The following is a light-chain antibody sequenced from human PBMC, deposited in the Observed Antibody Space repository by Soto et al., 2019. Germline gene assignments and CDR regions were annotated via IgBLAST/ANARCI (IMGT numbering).Light chain of an antibody. V-gene: IGLV2-18*01. CDR2: EVS. CDR1: SSDVGSYNR. CDR3: SLYTSSLYV. J-gene: IGLJ1*01. Sequence: QSALTQPPSVSGSPGQSVTISCTGTSSDVGSYNRVSWYQQPPGTAPKLVIYEVSNRPSGVPDRFSGSKSGNTASLTISGLQAEDEADYYCSLYTSSLYVFGTGTKLTVL.